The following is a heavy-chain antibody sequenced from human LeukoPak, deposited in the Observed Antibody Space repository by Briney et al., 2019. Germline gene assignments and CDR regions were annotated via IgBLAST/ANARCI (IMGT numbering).Heavy chain of an antibody. D-gene: IGHD5-18*01. J-gene: IGHJ4*02. V-gene: IGHV4-38-2*02. Sequence: SETLSLTCTVSGYSISSGYYWGWIRQPPGKGLEWIGNIYHSGSTYYNPSLNSRVTISVDTSKNQFSLKLSSVTAADTAVYYCARERIQLWLPYFDYWGQGTLVTVSS. CDR3: ARERIQLWLPYFDY. CDR1: GYSISSGYY. CDR2: IYHSGST.